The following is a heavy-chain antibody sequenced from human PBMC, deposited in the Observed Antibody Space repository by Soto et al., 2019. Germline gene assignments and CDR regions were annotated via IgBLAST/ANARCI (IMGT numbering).Heavy chain of an antibody. CDR3: AREGRDGYNYGY. J-gene: IGHJ4*02. CDR1: GYTFTSYG. Sequence: ASVKVSCKASGYTFTSYGISWVRQAPGQGLEWMGWISAYNGNTNYARKLQGRVTMTTDTSTSTAYMELRSLGSDDTAVYYCAREGRDGYNYGYWGQGTLVTVSS. D-gene: IGHD5-12*01. V-gene: IGHV1-18*01. CDR2: ISAYNGNT.